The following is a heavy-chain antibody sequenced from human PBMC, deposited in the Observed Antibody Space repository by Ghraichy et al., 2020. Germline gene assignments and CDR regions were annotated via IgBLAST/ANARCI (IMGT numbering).Heavy chain of an antibody. CDR3: AHSRPDCSGGSCYLNDYYYYGMDV. Sequence: SGPTLVKPTQTLTLTCTFSGFSLSTSGVGVGWIRQPPGKALEWLALIYWDDDKRYSPSLKSRLTITKDTSKNQVVLTMTNMDPVDTATYYCAHSRPDCSGGSCYLNDYYYYGMDVWGQGTTVTVSS. CDR2: IYWDDDK. J-gene: IGHJ6*02. V-gene: IGHV2-5*02. D-gene: IGHD2-15*01. CDR1: GFSLSTSGVG.